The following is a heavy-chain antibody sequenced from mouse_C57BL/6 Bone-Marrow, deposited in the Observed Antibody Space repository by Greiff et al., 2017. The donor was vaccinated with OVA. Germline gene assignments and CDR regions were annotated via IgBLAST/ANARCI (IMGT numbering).Heavy chain of an antibody. V-gene: IGHV1-53*01. CDR3: ARNGESLFAY. CDR2: IHPSNGGP. J-gene: IGHJ3*01. Sequence: VQLQQPGTELVKPGASVTLSCKASGYTFTSYWMHWVTQRPGQGLEWLGTIHPSNGGPNSTEKLKSKATLTVDKSASTDYRQLSSLTSEDAAGYYCARNGESLFAYWGQGTLVTVSA. CDR1: GYTFTSYW.